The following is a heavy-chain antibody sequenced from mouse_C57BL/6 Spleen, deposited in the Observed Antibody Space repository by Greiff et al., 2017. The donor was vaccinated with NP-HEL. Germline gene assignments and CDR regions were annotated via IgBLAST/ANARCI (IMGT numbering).Heavy chain of an antibody. Sequence: VQLQQSGAELARPGASVKLSCKASGYTFTSYGISWVKQRTGQGLEWIGEIYPRSGNTYYNEKFKGKATLTADKSSSTAYMELRSLTSEDSAVYFCARSYYGSSYPYAMDDWGQGTSVTVSS. CDR3: ARSYYGSSYPYAMDD. V-gene: IGHV1-81*01. CDR1: GYTFTSYG. D-gene: IGHD1-1*01. CDR2: IYPRSGNT. J-gene: IGHJ4*01.